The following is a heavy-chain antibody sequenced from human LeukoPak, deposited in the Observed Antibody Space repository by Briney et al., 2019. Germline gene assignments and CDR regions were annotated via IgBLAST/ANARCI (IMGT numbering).Heavy chain of an antibody. Sequence: EASVKVSCKVSGYTLTELSMHWVRQAPGKGLEWMGGFDPEDGETIYAQKFQGRVTMTEDTSTDTAYMELSSLRSEDTAVYYCATAYSGSYSWRVDYWGQGTLVTVSS. D-gene: IGHD1-26*01. CDR3: ATAYSGSYSWRVDY. V-gene: IGHV1-24*01. J-gene: IGHJ4*02. CDR2: FDPEDGET. CDR1: GYTLTELS.